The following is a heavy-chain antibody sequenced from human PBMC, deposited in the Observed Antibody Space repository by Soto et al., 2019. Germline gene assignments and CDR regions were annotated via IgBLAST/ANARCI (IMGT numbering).Heavy chain of an antibody. CDR3: AREDSSSWLNWFDP. Sequence: ASVKVSCKASRYTFTSYAMRWVRQAPGQRLEWMGWINAGNGNTKYSQKFQGRVTITRDTSASTAYMELSSLRSEDTAVYYCAREDSSSWLNWFDPWGQGTLVTVSS. D-gene: IGHD6-13*01. J-gene: IGHJ5*02. V-gene: IGHV1-3*01. CDR2: INAGNGNT. CDR1: RYTFTSYA.